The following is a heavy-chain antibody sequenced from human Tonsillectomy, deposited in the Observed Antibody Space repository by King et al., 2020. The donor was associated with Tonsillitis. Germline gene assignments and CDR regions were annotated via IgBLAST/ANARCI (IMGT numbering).Heavy chain of an antibody. Sequence: EVQLVESGGGLVQPGRFLRRSCVVSGFTFDDDAMYWGRPAPGKGLEGVSGLSWYGGSIGCAVSVKGRFTHSRDNAKNSLYLKMNSLRSEDTALYYCAKDSLPGIAVAGDAFDIWGQGTMVTVSS. V-gene: IGHV3-9*01. CDR2: LSWYGGSI. D-gene: IGHD6-19*01. CDR1: GFTFDDDA. CDR3: AKDSLPGIAVAGDAFDI. J-gene: IGHJ3*02.